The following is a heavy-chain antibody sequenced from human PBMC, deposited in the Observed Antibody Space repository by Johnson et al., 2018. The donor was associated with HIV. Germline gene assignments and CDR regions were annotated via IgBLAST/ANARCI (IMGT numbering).Heavy chain of an antibody. J-gene: IGHJ3*02. CDR2: IWYDGSNT. V-gene: IGHV3-33*06. CDR3: AKGAPWDI. Sequence: QVQLVESGGGGVQPGRSLRLSCAASGFTFSSYGMHWVRQAPGKGLEWVAVIWYDGSNTYYADSVKGRFTISRDNSKNTLYLQMNSLRAEDTAVYYCAKGAPWDIWGQGTMVTVSS. CDR1: GFTFSSYG.